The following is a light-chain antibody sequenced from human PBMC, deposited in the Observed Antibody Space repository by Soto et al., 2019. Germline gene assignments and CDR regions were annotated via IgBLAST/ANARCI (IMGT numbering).Light chain of an antibody. V-gene: IGKV3-11*01. CDR3: QHRSNWPIT. CDR2: DAS. J-gene: IGKJ4*01. CDR1: QSVSTY. Sequence: EIVLTQSPATLSLSPGERATLSCRASQSVSTYLAWYQQKPGQAPRLLIYDASNRSTGIPARFSGSGSGTYCTLTNSNLAPEDFAVYYCQHRSNWPITFGGGTKVEIK.